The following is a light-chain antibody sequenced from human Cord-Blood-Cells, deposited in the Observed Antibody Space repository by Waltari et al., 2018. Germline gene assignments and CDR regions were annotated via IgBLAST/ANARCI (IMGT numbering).Light chain of an antibody. J-gene: IGLJ3*02. CDR1: SSDVGGYNY. CDR3: SSYTSSSTWV. Sequence: QSALTQPASVSGSPGQSITISCTGTSSDVGGYNYVSWYQQHPGKAPKLMIYDVSKRPSGVCNRFSGSTSGNTASLTISGLQAEDEADYYCSSYTSSSTWVFGGGTKLTVL. CDR2: DVS. V-gene: IGLV2-14*01.